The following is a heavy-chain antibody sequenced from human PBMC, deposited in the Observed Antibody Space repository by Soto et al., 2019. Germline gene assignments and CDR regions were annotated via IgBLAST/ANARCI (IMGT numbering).Heavy chain of an antibody. CDR3: ARELVVVAAGAFDI. D-gene: IGHD2-15*01. J-gene: IGHJ3*02. CDR1: GYTFTSYA. CDR2: INAGNGNT. Sequence: ASVKVSCKASGYTFTSYAMHWVRQAPGQRLGWMGWINAGNGNTKYSQKFQGRVTITRDKSASTAYMELSSLRSEDTAVYYCARELVVVAAGAFDIWGRGTMVTVSS. V-gene: IGHV1-3*01.